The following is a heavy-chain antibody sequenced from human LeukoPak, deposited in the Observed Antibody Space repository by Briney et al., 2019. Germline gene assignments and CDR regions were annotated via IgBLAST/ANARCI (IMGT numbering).Heavy chain of an antibody. CDR2: ISYDGSNK. D-gene: IGHD7-27*01. Sequence: GGSLRLSCAASGFTIGAYAMHWVRQAPGRGLEWVAVISYDGSNKYYADSVKGRFTISRDNAKNSLYLQMNSLRAEDTAVYYCAREDQNWGSTFDYWGQGTLVTVSS. CDR1: GFTIGAYA. CDR3: AREDQNWGSTFDY. V-gene: IGHV3-30*04. J-gene: IGHJ4*02.